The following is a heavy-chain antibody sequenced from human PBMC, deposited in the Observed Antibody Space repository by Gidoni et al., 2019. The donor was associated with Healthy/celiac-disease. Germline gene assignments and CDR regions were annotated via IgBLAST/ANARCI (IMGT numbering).Heavy chain of an antibody. D-gene: IGHD2-21*02. CDR1: GFTFSSSS. V-gene: IGHV3-21*01. CDR2: ISSSSSYI. CDR3: ARLISLSDSNWFDP. J-gene: IGHJ5*02. Sequence: EVQLVESGGGLVKPGGSLRLSWAASGFTFSSSSMNWVRQAPGKGLEGVSSISSSSSYIYYADSVKGRFTISRDNAKNSLYLQMNSLRAEDTAVYYCARLISLSDSNWFDPWGQGTLVTVSS.